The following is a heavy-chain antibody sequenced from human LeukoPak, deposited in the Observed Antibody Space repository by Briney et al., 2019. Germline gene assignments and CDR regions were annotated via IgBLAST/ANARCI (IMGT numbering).Heavy chain of an antibody. CDR2: IKQDGSEK. Sequence: PGGSLRLSCAASGFTFSSYWMSWVRQAPGKGLEWVANIKQDGSEKYYVDSVKGRFTISRDNAKNSLYLQMNSLRAEDTAVYYCAREYSSGWYRFGYYGMDVWGQGTTVTVSS. J-gene: IGHJ6*02. CDR3: AREYSSGWYRFGYYGMDV. D-gene: IGHD6-19*01. V-gene: IGHV3-7*01. CDR1: GFTFSSYW.